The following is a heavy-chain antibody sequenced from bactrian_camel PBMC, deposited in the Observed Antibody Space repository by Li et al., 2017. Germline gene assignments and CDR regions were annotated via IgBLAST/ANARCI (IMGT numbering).Heavy chain of an antibody. CDR2: IYTAGDGST. CDR3: AASPLSCSLSRAQPKATAFGY. D-gene: IGHD1*01. J-gene: IGHJ6*01. Sequence: VQLVESGGDLVQPGGSLRLSCAASGFTFSSYWMYWVRQAPGKGLEWVSSIYTAGDGSTNSIDSLKGRFTISQDMHKNMLYLEMNSLKPEDTAMYVCAASPLSCSLSRAQPKATAFGYWGRGTQVTVS. V-gene: IGHV3S19*01. CDR1: GFTFSSYW.